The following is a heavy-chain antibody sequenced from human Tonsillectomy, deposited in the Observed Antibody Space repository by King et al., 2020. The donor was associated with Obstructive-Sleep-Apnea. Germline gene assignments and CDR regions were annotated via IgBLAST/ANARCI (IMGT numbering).Heavy chain of an antibody. J-gene: IGHJ4*02. D-gene: IGHD3-22*01. CDR2: MNSDGSST. Sequence: VQLVESGGGLVQPGGSLRLSCAASGFTLSSYWMHWVRQAPGKGLVWVSRMNSDGSSTTYADSVKGRFTISRDNAKNTLYLQMNSLRVEDTAVYYCTRGLGVYYDSGPYYYGYYYWGQGTLVTVSS. CDR3: TRGLGVYYDSGPYYYGYYY. CDR1: GFTLSSYW. V-gene: IGHV3-74*02.